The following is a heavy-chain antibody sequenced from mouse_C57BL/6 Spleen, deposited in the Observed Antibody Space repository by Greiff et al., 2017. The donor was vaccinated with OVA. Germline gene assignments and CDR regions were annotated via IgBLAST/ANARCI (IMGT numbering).Heavy chain of an antibody. Sequence: QVQLKESGAELVKPGASVKISCKASGYAFSSYWMNWVKQRPGKGLEWIGQIYPGDGDTNYNGKFKGKATLTADKSSSTAYMQLSSLTSEDSAVYFCARKEFLYYGSMDAMDYWGQGTSVTVSS. CDR3: ARKEFLYYGSMDAMDY. V-gene: IGHV1-80*01. J-gene: IGHJ4*01. CDR1: GYAFSSYW. CDR2: IYPGDGDT. D-gene: IGHD1-1*01.